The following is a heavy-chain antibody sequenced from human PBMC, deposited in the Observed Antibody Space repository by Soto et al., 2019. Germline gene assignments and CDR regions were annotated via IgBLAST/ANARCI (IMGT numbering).Heavy chain of an antibody. CDR1: GFTFTNAW. Sequence: EVQLVESGGGLVKPGGSLRLSCAASGFTFTNAWMYWVRQAPGKGLEWVGRIKSKTDGGTTDHAAPVKGRFTISRDDSKNTVYLQMNSLKSEDSAVYYCIYYYDSSTYFHVDYWGQGTLVTVSS. D-gene: IGHD3-22*01. CDR3: IYYYDSSTYFHVDY. CDR2: IKSKTDGGTT. J-gene: IGHJ4*02. V-gene: IGHV3-15*01.